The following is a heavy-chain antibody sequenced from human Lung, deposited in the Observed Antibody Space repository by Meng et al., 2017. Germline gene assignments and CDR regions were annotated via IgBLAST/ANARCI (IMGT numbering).Heavy chain of an antibody. CDR1: GFTFSGYA. D-gene: IGHD6-6*01. V-gene: IGHV3-23*01. CDR3: AKDLGASSSYYFDY. CDR2: VSGSDDIA. Sequence: EVQLLESGGCLVQPGGSLRLSCAASGFTFSGYAMTWVRQAPGKGLEWVSSVSGSDDIAYYGDSVKGRVTISRDNSKNTLYLQMNSLRAEDTAVYFCAKDLGASSSYYFDYWGQGTLVTVSS. J-gene: IGHJ4*02.